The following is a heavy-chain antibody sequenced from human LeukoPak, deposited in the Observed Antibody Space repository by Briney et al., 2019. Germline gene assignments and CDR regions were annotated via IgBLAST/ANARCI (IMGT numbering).Heavy chain of an antibody. V-gene: IGHV1-18*01. J-gene: IGHJ4*02. CDR1: GYTFTSYG. CDR2: ISAYNGNT. CDR3: ARDEVITFGGVIVSPPFDY. D-gene: IGHD3-16*02. Sequence: GASVKVSCKASGYTFTSYGISWVRQAPGQGLEWMGWISAYNGNTNYAQKLQGRVTMTTDTSTSTAYMELRSLRSDDTAVYYCARDEVITFGGVIVSPPFDYWGQGTLVTVSS.